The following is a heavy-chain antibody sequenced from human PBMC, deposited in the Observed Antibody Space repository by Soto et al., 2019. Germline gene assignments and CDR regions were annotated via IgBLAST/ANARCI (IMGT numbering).Heavy chain of an antibody. D-gene: IGHD1-26*01. V-gene: IGHV2-5*01. CDR3: AHSELRLFTDPYYFDY. CDR1: LTSSEGG. Sequence: LTSSEGGVVWVRQPPGKALEWLALIYWNDDKRYSPSLKSRLTITKDTSKNQVVLTMTNMDPVDTATYYCAHSELRLFTDPYYFDYWGQGTLVTVSS. CDR2: IYWNDDK. J-gene: IGHJ4*02.